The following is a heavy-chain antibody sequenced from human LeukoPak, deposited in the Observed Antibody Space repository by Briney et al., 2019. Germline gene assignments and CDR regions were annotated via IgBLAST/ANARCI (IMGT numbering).Heavy chain of an antibody. Sequence: PSGTLSLICSVSGGSISSYFWSWIRQPAGKGLEWIGRIYPSGSTNYNPSLKSRVTMSLDTSKSQFSLKLSSVIAADTAVYYCARLGYTYGYAFDAWGQGTLVTVS. CDR2: IYPSGST. CDR1: GGSISSYF. CDR3: ARLGYTYGYAFDA. D-gene: IGHD5-18*01. J-gene: IGHJ4*02. V-gene: IGHV4-4*07.